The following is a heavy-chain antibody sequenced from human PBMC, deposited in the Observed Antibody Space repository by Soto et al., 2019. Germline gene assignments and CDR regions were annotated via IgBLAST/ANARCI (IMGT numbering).Heavy chain of an antibody. CDR1: GDSISSINSY. Sequence: SETLSLTCTVSGDSISSINSYWSWIRQPPGEGLEWIGFISYSGSTYYNPSLKSRVTISVDTSKNQFSLKLSSVTAADTAVYYCARLGDIAAAVNWDYWGQGTLVTVSS. D-gene: IGHD6-13*01. CDR2: ISYSGST. J-gene: IGHJ4*02. V-gene: IGHV4-39*01. CDR3: ARLGDIAAAVNWDY.